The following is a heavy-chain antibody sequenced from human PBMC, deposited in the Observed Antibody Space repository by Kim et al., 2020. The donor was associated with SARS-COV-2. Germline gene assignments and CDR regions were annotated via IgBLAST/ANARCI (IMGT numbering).Heavy chain of an antibody. D-gene: IGHD3-22*01. J-gene: IGHJ6*02. V-gene: IGHV3-48*01. CDR3: ARDGSYDSTLYHRYQTYYYYYGMDV. CDR2: ISSSSSTI. CDR1: GFTFSSYS. Sequence: GGSLRLSCAASGFTFSSYSMNWVRQAPGKGLEWVSYISSSSSTIYYADSVKGRFTISRDNAKNSLYLQMNSLRAEDTAVYYCARDGSYDSTLYHRYQTYYYYYGMDVWGQGTTVTVSS.